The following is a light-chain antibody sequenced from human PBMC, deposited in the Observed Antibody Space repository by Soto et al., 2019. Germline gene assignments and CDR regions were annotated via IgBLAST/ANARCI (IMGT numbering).Light chain of an antibody. CDR3: GTWDRGLSAWV. J-gene: IGLJ3*02. CDR2: DND. CDR1: SSNIGNNY. V-gene: IGLV1-51*01. Sequence: QSALTQPPSVSAAPGQKVTISCSGSSSNIGNNYVSWYQQLPGTAPKLLIYDNDKRPSGIPDRFSGSKSETSATLGITGLQTGDEADYYCGTWDRGLSAWVFGGGTKLTVL.